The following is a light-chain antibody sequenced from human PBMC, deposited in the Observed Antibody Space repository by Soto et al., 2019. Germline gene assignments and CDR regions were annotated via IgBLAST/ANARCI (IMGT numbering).Light chain of an antibody. CDR3: QQANYFPLT. J-gene: IGKJ4*01. V-gene: IGKV1D-12*01. CDR1: QGVSTW. CDR2: AAT. Sequence: DIQMTQSPSSVSASVGDKVTITCRASQGVSTWLAWYQQKPGKAPKLLIYAATTLQSGVPSRFSGTGSGTDFTLTISNLQPEDVATYYCQQANYFPLTFGGGTKVELK.